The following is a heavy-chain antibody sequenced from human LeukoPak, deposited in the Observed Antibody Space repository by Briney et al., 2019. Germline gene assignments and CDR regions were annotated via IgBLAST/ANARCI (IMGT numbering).Heavy chain of an antibody. V-gene: IGHV1-69*13. CDR2: IFPIFGTP. CDR1: GGTFSSYA. Sequence: SSVKVSCKASGGTFSSYAINWVRQAPGQGLEWMGGIFPIFGTPNYAQKFQGRVTITAVESMSTAYMELSSLRSEDTAVYYCARGWLAETTVVTPYNYWGQGTLVTVSS. J-gene: IGHJ4*02. D-gene: IGHD4-23*01. CDR3: ARGWLAETTVVTPYNY.